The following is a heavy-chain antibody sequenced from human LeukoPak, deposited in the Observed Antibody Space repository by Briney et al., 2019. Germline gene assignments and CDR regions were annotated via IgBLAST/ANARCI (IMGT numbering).Heavy chain of an antibody. Sequence: SETLSLTCTVSGGSISSYYWSWIRQPAGKGLEWIGRIYTSGSTNYNPSLKSRVTISVDTSKNQFSLKLSSVTAADTAVYYCARHGYCSSTSCNDYWGQGTLVTVSS. D-gene: IGHD2-2*01. J-gene: IGHJ4*02. CDR2: IYTSGST. V-gene: IGHV4-4*07. CDR1: GGSISSYY. CDR3: ARHGYCSSTSCNDY.